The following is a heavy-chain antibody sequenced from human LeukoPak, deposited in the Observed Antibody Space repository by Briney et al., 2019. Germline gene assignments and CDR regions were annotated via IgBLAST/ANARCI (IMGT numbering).Heavy chain of an antibody. CDR3: TTSLPHIVDVTTSDGGN. V-gene: IGHV3-74*01. CDR1: GFTFSNYW. J-gene: IGHJ4*02. Sequence: GGSLRLSCGASGFTFSNYWMRWVRQSPGKGLVWVSGIKTDGSATTYADSVKGRFTISRDNAKNTLYLQMNSLRAEDTAVYYCTTSLPHIVDVTTSDGGNWGQGTLVTVSS. D-gene: IGHD2-21*02. CDR2: IKTDGSAT.